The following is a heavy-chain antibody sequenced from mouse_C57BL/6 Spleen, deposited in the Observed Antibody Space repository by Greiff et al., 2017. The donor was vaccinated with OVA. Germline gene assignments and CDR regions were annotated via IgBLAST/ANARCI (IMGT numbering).Heavy chain of an antibody. CDR3: ARDLDDYDEKGPGFAY. V-gene: IGHV5-4*01. J-gene: IGHJ3*01. D-gene: IGHD2-4*01. CDR1: GFTFSSYA. Sequence: EVQLQESGGGLVKPGGSLKLSCAASGFTFSSYAMSWVRQTPEKRLEWVATISDGGSYTYYPDNVKGRFTISRDNAKNNLYLQMSHLKSEDTAMYYCARDLDDYDEKGPGFAYWGQGTLVTVSA. CDR2: ISDGGSYT.